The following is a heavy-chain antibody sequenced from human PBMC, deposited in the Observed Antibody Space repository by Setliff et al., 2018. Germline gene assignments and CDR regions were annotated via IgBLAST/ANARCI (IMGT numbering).Heavy chain of an antibody. CDR3: ARDGGSSYSGYWHFDL. CDR2: IYYSGST. J-gene: IGHJ2*01. CDR1: Y. Sequence: YMDWVRQAPGKGLEWIGSIYYSGSTYYNPSLKSRVTISVDTSKNQFSLKLSSVTAADTAVYYCARDGGSSYSGYWHFDLWGRGTLVTVSS. D-gene: IGHD1-26*01. V-gene: IGHV4-39*07.